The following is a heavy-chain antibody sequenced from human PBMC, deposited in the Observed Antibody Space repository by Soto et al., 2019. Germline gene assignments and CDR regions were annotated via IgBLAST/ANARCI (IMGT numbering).Heavy chain of an antibody. Sequence: GGSLRLSCTASGFTFDYYAMHWVRQAPGKGLEWVSGISWNSGSIGYADSVKGRFTISRDNAKNSLYLQMNSLRAEDTALYYCAKGQSHYYDTLGFDPWGQGTLVTVSS. CDR2: ISWNSGSI. CDR1: GFTFDYYA. D-gene: IGHD3-22*01. V-gene: IGHV3-9*01. J-gene: IGHJ5*02. CDR3: AKGQSHYYDTLGFDP.